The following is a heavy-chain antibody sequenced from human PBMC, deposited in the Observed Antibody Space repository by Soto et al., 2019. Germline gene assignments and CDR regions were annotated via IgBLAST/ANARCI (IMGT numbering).Heavy chain of an antibody. Sequence: QVRLVESGGGVVQPGGYLRLSCAASGISFRTSGFHWVRQAPGKGLEWVAFIWSDERDKYYTDSVKGRFTISRDNSKETLFLQMNSLRVEDTAVYYCARDRGGNSLDHWGQGTLITVSS. V-gene: IGHV3-33*01. D-gene: IGHD3-16*01. CDR1: GISFRTSG. CDR3: ARDRGGNSLDH. J-gene: IGHJ5*02. CDR2: IWSDERDK.